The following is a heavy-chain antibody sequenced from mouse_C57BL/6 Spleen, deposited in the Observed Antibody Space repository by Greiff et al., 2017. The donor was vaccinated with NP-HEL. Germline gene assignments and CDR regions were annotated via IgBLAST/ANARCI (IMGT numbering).Heavy chain of an antibody. CDR3: ARGGYFDY. CDR2: ISSGSSTI. Sequence: EVKLMESGGGLVKPGGSLKLSCAASGFTFSDYGMHWVRQAPEKGLEWVAYISSGSSTIYYADTVKGRFTISRDNAKNTLFLQMTSLRAEDTAMYYCARGGYFDYWGQGTTLTVSS. J-gene: IGHJ2*01. V-gene: IGHV5-17*01. CDR1: GFTFSDYG.